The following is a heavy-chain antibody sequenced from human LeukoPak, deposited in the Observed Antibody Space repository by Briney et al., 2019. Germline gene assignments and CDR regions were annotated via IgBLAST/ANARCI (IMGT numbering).Heavy chain of an antibody. Sequence: ASVKVSCKASGGTFSNYAISWVRQAPGQGLEWMGRIIPILGTANYAHSFQGRVTITAGTSTSTAYMELSSLRSEDTAVYYCARSVRAAGYYYGSGSLDYWGQGTLVIVSS. V-gene: IGHV1-69*04. CDR3: ARSVRAAGYYYGSGSLDY. D-gene: IGHD3-10*01. J-gene: IGHJ4*02. CDR1: GGTFSNYA. CDR2: IIPILGTA.